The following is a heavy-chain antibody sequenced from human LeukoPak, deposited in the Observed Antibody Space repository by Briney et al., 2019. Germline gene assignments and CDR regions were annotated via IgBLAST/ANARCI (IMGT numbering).Heavy chain of an antibody. Sequence: PGGALRLSCAASGFTLSNYEMNWVRRAPGKGLEWISYITADGSMAYYAGSVKGRFTISRDNAKNSLYLQMNNLRADDTAVYYCARETIDCGGDCSDYCGQGTLATVSS. CDR2: ITADGSMA. CDR3: ARETIDCGGDCSDY. J-gene: IGHJ4*02. D-gene: IGHD2-21*01. V-gene: IGHV3-48*03. CDR1: GFTLSNYE.